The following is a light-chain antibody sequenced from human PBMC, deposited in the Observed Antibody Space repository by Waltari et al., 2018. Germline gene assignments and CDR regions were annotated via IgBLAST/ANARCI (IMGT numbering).Light chain of an antibody. J-gene: IGLJ1*01. CDR3: QAWDSSTGV. V-gene: IGLV3-1*01. Sequence: SYELTQPPSVSVSPGQTASITCSGDKLGDKYACWYQQKPGQSPVLVIYQDSKRPSGIPEGFSGPNSGNTATLTISGTQAMDEADYYCQAWDSSTGVFGTGTKVTVL. CDR2: QDS. CDR1: KLGDKY.